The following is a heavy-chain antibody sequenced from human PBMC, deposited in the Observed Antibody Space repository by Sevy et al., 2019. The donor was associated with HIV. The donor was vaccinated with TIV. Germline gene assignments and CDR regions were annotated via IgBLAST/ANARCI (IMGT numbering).Heavy chain of an antibody. V-gene: IGHV1-24*01. J-gene: IGHJ6*02. Sequence: ASVKVSCKVSRYSLSEISMHWVRQAPGKGLEWMGGFDSEDGETIYAQKFQGRVTMTEDTSTDTAYMELRRLTSEDTAMYYCATLDFWSDHPFYGTDVWGQGTTVTVSS. D-gene: IGHD3-3*01. CDR3: ATLDFWSDHPFYGTDV. CDR2: FDSEDGET. CDR1: RYSLSEIS.